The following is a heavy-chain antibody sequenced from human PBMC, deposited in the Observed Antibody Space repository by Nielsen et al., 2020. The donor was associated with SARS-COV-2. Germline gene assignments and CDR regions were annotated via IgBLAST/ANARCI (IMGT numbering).Heavy chain of an antibody. V-gene: IGHV3-33*01. J-gene: IGHJ4*02. D-gene: IGHD6-19*01. CDR1: GFTFSSYG. Sequence: GGSLRLSCAASGFTFSSYGMHWVRQAPGKGLEWVAVIWYDGSNKYYADSVKGRFTISRDNSKNTLYLQMNSLRAEDTAVYYCARDRRRERGYSSGWLDYWGQGTLVTVSS. CDR3: ARDRRRERGYSSGWLDY. CDR2: IWYDGSNK.